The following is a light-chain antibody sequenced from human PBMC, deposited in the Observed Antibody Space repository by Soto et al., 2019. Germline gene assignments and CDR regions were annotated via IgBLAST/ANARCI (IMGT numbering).Light chain of an antibody. J-gene: IGKJ5*01. Sequence: EIVLTQSPATLSLSPGERATLSCRASQRVSSYLAWYQQKPGQAPSLLIYGASNRATGIPARFSGSGSGTDFTLTISSLEPDDFAVYYYQQRSDWPITFGQGTRLEIK. CDR2: GAS. CDR3: QQRSDWPIT. CDR1: QRVSSY. V-gene: IGKV3-11*01.